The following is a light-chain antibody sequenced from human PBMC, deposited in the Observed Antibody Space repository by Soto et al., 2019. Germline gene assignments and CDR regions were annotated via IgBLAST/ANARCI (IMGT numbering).Light chain of an antibody. Sequence: DIQMTQYTSTLSASVGDRVTITCRASESISYWLAWYQQKPGKAPNFLIYDASSLKSGVPSRFSGSGSGTEFTLTISSLQPDDFATYYCQQYNGLSYTFGQGTKLEI. V-gene: IGKV1-5*01. CDR1: ESISYW. CDR3: QQYNGLSYT. J-gene: IGKJ2*01. CDR2: DAS.